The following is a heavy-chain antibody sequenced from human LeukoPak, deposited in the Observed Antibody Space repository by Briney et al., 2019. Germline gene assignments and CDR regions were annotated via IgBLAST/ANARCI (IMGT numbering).Heavy chain of an antibody. J-gene: IGHJ3*01. CDR2: VSGYNGNT. V-gene: IGHV1-18*01. CDR3: ARQSVISSRSPDDAFDL. D-gene: IGHD2-21*01. CDR1: GYTFTKYG. Sequence: ASVKVSCKASGYTFTKYGISWVRQAPGQGLDWMGWVSGYNGNTDYAQRLQGRVTMTTDTSTSTAYMELRSLRSDDAAVYYCARQSVISSRSPDDAFDLWGQGTMVTVSS.